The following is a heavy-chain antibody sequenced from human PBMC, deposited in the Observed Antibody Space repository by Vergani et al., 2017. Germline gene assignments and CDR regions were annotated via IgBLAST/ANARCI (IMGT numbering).Heavy chain of an antibody. D-gene: IGHD3-3*01. J-gene: IGHJ6*02. CDR2: INPNSGGT. V-gene: IGHV1-2*02. CDR3: ARGFGVVRRTNDGMDV. Sequence: QVQLVQSGAEVKKPGASVKVSCKASGYTFTGYYMHWVRQAPGQGLEWMGWINPNSGGTNYAQKFQGRVTMTRDTSISTAYMELSRLSSDDTAVYYCARGFGVVRRTNDGMDVGGQGTTVTVSS. CDR1: GYTFTGYY.